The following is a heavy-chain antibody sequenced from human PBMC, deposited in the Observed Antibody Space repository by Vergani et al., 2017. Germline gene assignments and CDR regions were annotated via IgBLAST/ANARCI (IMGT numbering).Heavy chain of an antibody. CDR3: ASQGDYGSGMDV. Sequence: QVQLVQSGAEVKKPGSSVKVSCKASGGTFSSYAISWVRQAPGQGLEWMGWISGYNGNTNYVQKFQGRVTMTTDTSTSTAYMELRSLRSDDTAVYYCASQGDYGSGMDVWGQGTTVTVS. CDR1: GGTFSSYA. CDR2: ISGYNGNT. D-gene: IGHD3-10*01. J-gene: IGHJ6*02. V-gene: IGHV1-18*01.